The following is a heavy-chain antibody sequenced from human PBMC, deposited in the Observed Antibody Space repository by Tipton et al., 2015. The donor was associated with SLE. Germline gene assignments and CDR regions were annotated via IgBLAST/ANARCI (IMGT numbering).Heavy chain of an antibody. D-gene: IGHD3-10*02. V-gene: IGHV4-30-2*01. CDR2: IYHSGST. J-gene: IGHJ5*02. CDR3: ARDDVPTS. Sequence: TLSLTCAVSGYSISSGYSWSWIRQPPGKGLEWIGYIYHSGSTYYNPSLKSRVTISVDMSKNQFSLKLSSVTAADTAVYYCARDDVPTSWGQGTLVTASS. CDR1: GYSISSGYS.